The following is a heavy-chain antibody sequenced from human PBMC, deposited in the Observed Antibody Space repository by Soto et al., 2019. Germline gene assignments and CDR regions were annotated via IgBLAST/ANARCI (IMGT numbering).Heavy chain of an antibody. CDR1: GDSVSRNSAA. D-gene: IGHD1-26*01. CDR2: TYYSSRWYN. CDR3: ARGRRGATTLTRPFDY. Sequence: SQTLSLTCAISGDSVSRNSAAWNWIRQSPSRGLEWLGRTYYSSRWYNDYAVSVKSRIIINRDTSKNQFSLKLSSVTAADTAVYYCARGRRGATTLTRPFDYWGQGTLVTVSS. V-gene: IGHV6-1*01. J-gene: IGHJ4*02.